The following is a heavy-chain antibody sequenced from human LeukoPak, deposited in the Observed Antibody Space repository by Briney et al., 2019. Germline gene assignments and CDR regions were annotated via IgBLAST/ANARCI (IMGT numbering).Heavy chain of an antibody. CDR3: ARLLAYCGGDCPTTNFDY. CDR1: GFTFSSYW. CDR2: IKQDGSEK. Sequence: GGSLRLSCAASGFTFSSYWMSWVRQAPGKGLEWVANIKQDGSEKYYVDSVKGRFTTSRDKAKNSLFLQMNSLRAEDTAVYYCARLLAYCGGDCPTTNFDYWGQGTLVTVSS. D-gene: IGHD2-21*01. V-gene: IGHV3-7*01. J-gene: IGHJ4*02.